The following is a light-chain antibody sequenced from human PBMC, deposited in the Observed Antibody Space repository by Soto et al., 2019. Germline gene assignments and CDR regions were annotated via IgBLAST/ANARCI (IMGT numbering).Light chain of an antibody. J-gene: IGKJ4*01. CDR1: QSISSW. V-gene: IGKV1-5*01. Sequence: DIQMTQSPSTLSASVGDRVTITCRASQSISSWLAWYQQKPGKAPKRLIYDGSSLESGVPSRFSGSGSGTEVTLTISSLQPDDFAAYYCQQYNSYSPLTFGGGTKVEIK. CDR2: DGS. CDR3: QQYNSYSPLT.